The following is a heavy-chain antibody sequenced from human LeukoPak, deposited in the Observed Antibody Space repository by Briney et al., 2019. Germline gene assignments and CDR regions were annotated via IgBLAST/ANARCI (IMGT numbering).Heavy chain of an antibody. CDR2: IKEDGSEK. V-gene: IGHV3-7*05. D-gene: IGHD1-26*01. CDR1: GFTFSSYW. J-gene: IGHJ4*02. Sequence: GGSLRLSCVASGFTFSSYWMSWVRQAPGKGLEWVANIKEDGSEKDYVDSVKGRFTISRDNAKNSLYLQMNSLRAEDTAVYYCARERSYYGSTSYWGQGTLVTVAS. CDR3: ARERSYYGSTSY.